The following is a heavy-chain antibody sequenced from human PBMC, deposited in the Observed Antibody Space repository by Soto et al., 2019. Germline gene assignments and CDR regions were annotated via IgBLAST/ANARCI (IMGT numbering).Heavy chain of an antibody. Sequence: ETLSLTCTVSGGSISSYYWSWIRQPPGKGLEWIGYIYYSGSTNYNPSLKSRVTISVDTSKNQFSLKLSSVTAADTAVYYCARDFVGSGYFDYWGQGTLVTVSS. J-gene: IGHJ4*02. D-gene: IGHD2-21*01. CDR3: ARDFVGSGYFDY. CDR2: IYYSGST. CDR1: GGSISSYY. V-gene: IGHV4-59*01.